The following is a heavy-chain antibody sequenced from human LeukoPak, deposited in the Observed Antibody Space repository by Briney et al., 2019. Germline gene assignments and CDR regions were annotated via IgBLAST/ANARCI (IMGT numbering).Heavy chain of an antibody. CDR3: ARGRYCSADICSGGDAFDI. Sequence: SETLSLTCTVSGGSINNYYWSWIRQPAGKGLEWIGRIYTRGSTNYNPSLKSRVTMSVDTSKNQFSLKLSSVTAADTAVYYCARGRYCSADICSGGDAFDIWGQGIMVSVSS. D-gene: IGHD2-15*01. CDR1: GGSINNYY. V-gene: IGHV4-4*07. J-gene: IGHJ3*02. CDR2: IYTRGST.